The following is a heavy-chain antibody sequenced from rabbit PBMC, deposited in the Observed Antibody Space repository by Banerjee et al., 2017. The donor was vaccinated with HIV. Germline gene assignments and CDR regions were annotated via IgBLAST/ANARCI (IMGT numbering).Heavy chain of an antibody. Sequence: QEQLGESGGGLVQPGGSLKLSCKASGVAFSDYGVDWVRRDPRKGVEWNWYIELVFGSTYYASWVNGRFTISSHNAQNTLYLQLHSLTAADTATYFCVRGDYIYDYAGYAYVTFNLWGQGTLVTVS. CDR2: IELVFGST. V-gene: IGHV1S47*01. CDR3: VRGDYIYDYAGYAYVTFNL. CDR1: GVAFSDYG. D-gene: IGHD6-1*01. J-gene: IGHJ4*01.